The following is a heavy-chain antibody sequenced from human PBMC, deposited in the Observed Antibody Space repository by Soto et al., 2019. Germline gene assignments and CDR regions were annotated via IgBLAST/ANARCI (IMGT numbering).Heavy chain of an antibody. CDR1: GYTFTSYR. D-gene: IGHD2-15*01. CDR3: ARARYCSGGSCRGYYYYYMDI. Sequence: ASVKVSCKASGYTFTSYRISRVLQAPGQGLEWMGWISAYNGNTNYAQKLQGRVTMTTDTSTSTAYMELRSLRSDDTAVYYCARARYCSGGSCRGYYYYYMDIRGKGTTVTVSS. V-gene: IGHV1-18*01. J-gene: IGHJ6*03. CDR2: ISAYNGNT.